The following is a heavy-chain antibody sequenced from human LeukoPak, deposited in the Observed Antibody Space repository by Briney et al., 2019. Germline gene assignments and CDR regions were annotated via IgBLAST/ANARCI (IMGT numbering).Heavy chain of an antibody. J-gene: IGHJ5*02. V-gene: IGHV3-23*01. CDR1: GFTFSNYA. CDR2: ISGSGGST. D-gene: IGHD2-2*01. CDR3: AKDPYCSSTSCHDNWFDP. Sequence: GGSLRLSCAASGFTFSNYAMSWVRQAPGKGLEWVSSISGSGGSTYYADSVKGRFTISRDNSKNTLYLQMNSLRAEDTAVYYCAKDPYCSSTSCHDNWFDPWGQGTLVTVSS.